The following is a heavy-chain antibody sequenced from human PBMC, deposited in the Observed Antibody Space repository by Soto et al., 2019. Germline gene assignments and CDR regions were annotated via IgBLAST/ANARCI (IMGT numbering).Heavy chain of an antibody. V-gene: IGHV6-1*01. CDR1: GDSVSGNSAA. CDR2: TYYRSKWYN. Sequence: SQTLSLTCAISGDSVSGNSAAWNLIRRSPSRGLEWLGRTYYRSKWYNEYAVSVKSRIAINPDTSKNQFSLQLNSVTPEDTAVYYCARTSGHFDSWGQGTLVTVSS. D-gene: IGHD6-19*01. J-gene: IGHJ4*02. CDR3: ARTSGHFDS.